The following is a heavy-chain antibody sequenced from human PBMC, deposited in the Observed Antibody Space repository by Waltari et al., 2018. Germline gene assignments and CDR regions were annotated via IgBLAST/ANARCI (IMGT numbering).Heavy chain of an antibody. CDR1: GFMVRNNY. D-gene: IGHD3-16*01. J-gene: IGHJ2*01. Sequence: EVQLVESGGGLIQPGGSLRLSCAASGFMVRNNYMSWVRQAPGKGLEWVSLIYIGGSSYYAESLQCRFTISRDISRNTLYIQMNSLTADDTAVYYCARIGDPFRWYFDLWGRGTLVTVSS. CDR2: IYIGGSS. V-gene: IGHV3-53*01. CDR3: ARIGDPFRWYFDL.